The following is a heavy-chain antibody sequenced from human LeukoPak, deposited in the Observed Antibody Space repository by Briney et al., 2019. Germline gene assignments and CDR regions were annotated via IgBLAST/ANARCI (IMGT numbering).Heavy chain of an antibody. J-gene: IGHJ3*02. V-gene: IGHV4-61*01. CDR2: VYDTGST. CDR3: ARDVCCVKGVCYSAFDI. Sequence: SETLSLTCTVSGDSVSNSPYYWSWIRQPPGKGLEWIGYVYDTGSTNYNPSLKSRATISADTSKNQFSLRLRPVTAADTAVYYCARDVCCVKGVCYSAFDIWGQGTMVTVSS. CDR1: GDSVSNSPYY. D-gene: IGHD2-8*01.